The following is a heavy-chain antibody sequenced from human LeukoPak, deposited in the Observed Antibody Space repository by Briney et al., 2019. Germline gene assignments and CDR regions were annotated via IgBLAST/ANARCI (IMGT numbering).Heavy chain of an antibody. D-gene: IGHD2-15*01. CDR3: ARADYSRFDY. J-gene: IGHJ4*02. Sequence: PSETLSLTCTVSGGSISSGGYYWSWMRQHPGKGLEWIGYIYYSGSTYYNPSLKSRVTISVDTSKNQFSLKLSSVTAADTAVYYCARADYSRFDYWGQGTLVTVSS. CDR2: IYYSGST. CDR1: GGSISSGGYY. V-gene: IGHV4-31*03.